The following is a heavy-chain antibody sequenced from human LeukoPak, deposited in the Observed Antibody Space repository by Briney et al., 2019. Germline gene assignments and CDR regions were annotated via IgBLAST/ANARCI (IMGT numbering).Heavy chain of an antibody. CDR2: IYSGGST. CDR3: ARVPTTVTTVYFDY. Sequence: GGSLRLFCAASGFTVSSNYMSWVRQAPGKGLEWVSVIYSGGSTYYADSVKGRFTISRDNSKNTLYLQMNSLRAEDTAVYYCARVPTTVTTVYFDYWGQGTLVTVSS. V-gene: IGHV3-53*01. J-gene: IGHJ4*02. CDR1: GFTVSSNY. D-gene: IGHD4-17*01.